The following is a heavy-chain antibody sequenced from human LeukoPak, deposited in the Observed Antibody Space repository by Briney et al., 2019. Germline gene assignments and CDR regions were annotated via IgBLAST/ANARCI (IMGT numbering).Heavy chain of an antibody. V-gene: IGHV1-2*02. CDR1: GYTFTGYY. D-gene: IGHD1-26*01. Sequence: ASVKVSCKASGYTFTGYYMHWVRQAPGQGLEWMGWVNPNSGGTNYAQKFQGRVTMTRDTSISTAYMELSRLRSDDTAVYYCARDGGRGVYYMDVWGKGTTVTVSS. CDR3: ARDGGRGVYYMDV. J-gene: IGHJ6*03. CDR2: VNPNSGGT.